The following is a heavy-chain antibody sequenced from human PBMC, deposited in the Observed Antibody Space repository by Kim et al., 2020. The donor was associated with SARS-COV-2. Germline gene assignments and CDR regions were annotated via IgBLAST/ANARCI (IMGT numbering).Heavy chain of an antibody. CDR2: INQGGSDK. CDR1: GFTFGDYW. CDR3: VRDGFDDGLYFYC. J-gene: IGHJ4*02. V-gene: IGHV3-7*01. Sequence: GGSLRLSCEASGFTFGDYWMNWVRQIPGKGLEWVASINQGGSDKYYVDSVRGRFTISRDNPRNSLYLQMSSLRAEDSAMYYCVRDGFDDGLYFYCWGQGTLGTVSS. D-gene: IGHD3-9*01.